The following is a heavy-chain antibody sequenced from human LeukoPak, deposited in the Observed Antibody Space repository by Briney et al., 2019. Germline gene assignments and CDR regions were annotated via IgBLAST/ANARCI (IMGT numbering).Heavy chain of an antibody. CDR3: ARAIVVVTANSYYFDY. CDR1: GGSFSGYY. J-gene: IGHJ4*02. V-gene: IGHV4-34*01. CDR2: INHSGST. Sequence: SETLSLTCAVYGGSFSGYYWSWIRQPPGKGLEWIGEINHSGSTNYNPSLKSRVTISVDTSKNQFSLKLSSVTAADTAVYYCARAIVVVTANSYYFDYWAREPRSPSPQ. D-gene: IGHD2-21*02.